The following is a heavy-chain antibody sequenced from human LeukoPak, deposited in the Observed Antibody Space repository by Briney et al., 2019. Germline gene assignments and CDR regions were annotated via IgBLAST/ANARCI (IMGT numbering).Heavy chain of an antibody. V-gene: IGHV3-48*04. CDR3: ARVEYYGSGSGSFDY. CDR1: GFTFSSYS. Sequence: EGSLRLSCAASGFTFSSYSMNWVRQAPGKGLEWVSYISSSSSTIYYADSVKGRFTISRDNAKNSLYLQMNSLRAEDTAVYYCARVEYYGSGSGSFDYWGQGTLVTVSS. CDR2: ISSSSSTI. D-gene: IGHD3-10*01. J-gene: IGHJ4*02.